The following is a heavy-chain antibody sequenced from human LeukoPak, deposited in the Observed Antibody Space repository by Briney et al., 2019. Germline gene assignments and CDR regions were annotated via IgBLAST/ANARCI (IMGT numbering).Heavy chain of an antibody. CDR1: GYTFTSYG. V-gene: IGHV1-18*04. CDR3: AREGARWFGDLPRSDY. Sequence: ASVKVSCKASGYTFTSYGISWVRQAPGQGLEWMGWISAYNGNTNYAQKLQGRVTMTTDTSTSTAYMELRSLRSDDTAVYYCAREGARWFGDLPRSDYWGQGTLVTVSS. D-gene: IGHD3-10*01. CDR2: ISAYNGNT. J-gene: IGHJ4*02.